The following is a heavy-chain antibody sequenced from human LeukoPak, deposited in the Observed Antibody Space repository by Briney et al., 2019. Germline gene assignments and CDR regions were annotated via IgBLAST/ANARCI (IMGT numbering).Heavy chain of an antibody. Sequence: GGSLRLSCAASGFTFSSNWMSWVRQAPGKGLERVANIKKDGSENYFVDSVKGRLTISRDNAKNSVFLVMNRLRAEDTAVYYCARDWQERKQQRGYWGQGTLVTVSS. J-gene: IGHJ4*02. D-gene: IGHD6-13*01. V-gene: IGHV3-7*01. CDR3: ARDWQERKQQRGY. CDR1: GFTFSSNW. CDR2: IKKDGSEN.